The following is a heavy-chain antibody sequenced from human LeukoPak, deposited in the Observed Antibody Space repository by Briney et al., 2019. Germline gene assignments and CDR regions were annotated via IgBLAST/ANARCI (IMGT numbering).Heavy chain of an antibody. Sequence: GASVKVSCEASGYTFSSYYMHWVRQAPGQGLEWMGIINPSGDTTSYAQKFQDRVTVTRDTSTSTVYMELSSLRSEDTAVYYCARETRSLVIGAAAGPWNYWGQGTLVTVSS. CDR2: INPSGDTT. CDR3: ARETRSLVIGAAAGPWNY. D-gene: IGHD6-13*01. V-gene: IGHV1-46*01. J-gene: IGHJ4*02. CDR1: GYTFSSYY.